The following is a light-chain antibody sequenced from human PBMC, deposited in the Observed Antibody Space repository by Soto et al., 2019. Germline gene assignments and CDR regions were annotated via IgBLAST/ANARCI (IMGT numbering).Light chain of an antibody. CDR2: DDN. CDR3: GSWDSSLSAYV. CDR1: SSNIGNNY. J-gene: IGLJ1*01. Sequence: QSVLTQPPSVSAAPGQRVTISCSGGSSNIGNNYVSWYQQFPGTAPKLLIYDDNKRPSGIPDRFSGSKSGTSATLGITGFQTGDEADYYCGSWDSSLSAYVFGTGTKLTVL. V-gene: IGLV1-51*01.